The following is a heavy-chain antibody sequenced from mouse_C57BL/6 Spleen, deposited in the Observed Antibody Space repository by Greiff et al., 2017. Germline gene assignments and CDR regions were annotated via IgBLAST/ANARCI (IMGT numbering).Heavy chain of an antibody. CDR3: AKNYYGRGPWFAY. J-gene: IGHJ3*01. CDR1: GFTFSDYG. Sequence: EVQLVESGGGLVKPGGSLKLSCAASGFTFSDYGMHWVRQAPEKGLEWVAYISSGSSTIYYADTVKGRFTISRDNAKNTLFLQMTSLRSEDTAMYYCAKNYYGRGPWFAYWGQGTLVTVSA. D-gene: IGHD1-1*01. CDR2: ISSGSSTI. V-gene: IGHV5-17*01.